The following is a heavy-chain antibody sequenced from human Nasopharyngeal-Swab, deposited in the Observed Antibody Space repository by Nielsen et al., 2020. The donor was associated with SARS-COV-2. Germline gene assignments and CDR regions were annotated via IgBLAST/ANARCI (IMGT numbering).Heavy chain of an antibody. V-gene: IGHV7-4-1*02. CDR3: ARGTTIFGVVIMGGDDY. CDR2: INTNTGNP. J-gene: IGHJ4*02. Sequence: WVRQAPGQGLEWMGWINTNTGNPTYAQGFTGRFVFSLDTSVSTAYLQISSLKAEDTAVDYCARGTTIFGVVIMGGDDYWGQGTLVTVSS. D-gene: IGHD3-3*01.